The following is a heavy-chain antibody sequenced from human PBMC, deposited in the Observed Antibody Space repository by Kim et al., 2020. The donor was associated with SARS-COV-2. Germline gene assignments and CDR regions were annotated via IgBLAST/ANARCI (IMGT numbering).Heavy chain of an antibody. J-gene: IGHJ6*02. D-gene: IGHD2-15*01. V-gene: IGHV3-30*18. CDR3: AKDLFAGYCSGGSCYDYYYYGMDV. CDR2: ISYDGSNK. Sequence: GGSLRLSCAASGFTFSSYGMHWVRQAPGKGLEWVAVISYDGSNKYYADSVKGRFTISRDNSKNTLYLQMNSLRAEDTAVYYCAKDLFAGYCSGGSCYDYYYYGMDVLGQGTTVTVSS. CDR1: GFTFSSYG.